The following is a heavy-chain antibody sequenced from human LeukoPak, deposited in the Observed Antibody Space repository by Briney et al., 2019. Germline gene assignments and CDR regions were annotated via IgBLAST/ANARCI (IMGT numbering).Heavy chain of an antibody. D-gene: IGHD2-2*01. CDR2: ISAYNGNT. Sequence: GASVKVSCKASGYTFTSYGISWVRQAPGQGLEWMGWISAYNGNTNYAQKLQGRVTMTTDTSTSTAYMELRSLRSDDTAVYYCARRRYCSSTSCYGKGMYYHYYGIDVWGQGTTVTVSS. J-gene: IGHJ6*02. CDR3: ARRRYCSSTSCYGKGMYYHYYGIDV. CDR1: GYTFTSYG. V-gene: IGHV1-18*01.